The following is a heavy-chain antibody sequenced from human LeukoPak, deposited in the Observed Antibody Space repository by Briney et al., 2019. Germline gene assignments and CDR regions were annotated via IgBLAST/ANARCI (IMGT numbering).Heavy chain of an antibody. V-gene: IGHV1-24*01. CDR2: FDPEDGET. CDR1: GYTLTELS. CDR3: ATARIVRLRLGELLAY. D-gene: IGHD3-16*01. J-gene: IGHJ4*02. Sequence: ASVKVSCKVSGYTLTELSMHWVRQAPGKGLEWMGGFDPEDGETIYAQKVQGRVTMTEDTSTDTAYMELSSLRSEDTAVYYCATARIVRLRLGELLAYWGQGTLVTVSS.